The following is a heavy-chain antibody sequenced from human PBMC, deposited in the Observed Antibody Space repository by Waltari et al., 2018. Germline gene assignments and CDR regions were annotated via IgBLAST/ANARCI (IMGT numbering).Heavy chain of an antibody. Sequence: QLQLQESGPGLVKPSETLSLTCFVSGDSMNSRSYSWDWIRQSPGRGLEWVGQMYITGLSEYNPSLRSRVSISIDRSKSQFSLTLTSLTAADTAVYHCARLDPNGFDDSWGQGTLVTVST. V-gene: IGHV4-39*01. J-gene: IGHJ4*02. CDR3: ARLDPNGFDDS. CDR2: MYITGLS. D-gene: IGHD2-8*01. CDR1: GDSMNSRSYS.